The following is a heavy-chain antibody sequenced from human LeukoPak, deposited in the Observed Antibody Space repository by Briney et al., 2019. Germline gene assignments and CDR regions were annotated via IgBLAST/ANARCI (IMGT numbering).Heavy chain of an antibody. CDR2: INHSGST. J-gene: IGHJ5*02. CDR3: ARGPPYYYGTHRGWFDP. V-gene: IGHV4-34*01. D-gene: IGHD3-10*01. Sequence: PSETLSLTCTVSGGSISSYYWSWIRQPPGKGLEWIGEINHSGSTNYNPSLKSRVTISVDTSKNQFSLKLSSVTAADTAVYYCARGPPYYYGTHRGWFDPWGQGTLVTVSS. CDR1: GGSISSYY.